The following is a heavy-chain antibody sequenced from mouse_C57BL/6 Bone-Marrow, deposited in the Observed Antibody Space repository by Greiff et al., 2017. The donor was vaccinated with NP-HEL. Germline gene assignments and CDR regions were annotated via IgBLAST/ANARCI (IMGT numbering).Heavy chain of an antibody. V-gene: IGHV5-17*01. Sequence: EVKLMESGGGLVKPGGSLKLSCAASGFTFSDYGMHWVRQAPEKGLEWVAYISSGSSTIYYADTVKGRFTISRDNAKNTLFLQMTSLRSEDTAMYYCARTGYYGSSYASFAYWGQGTLVTVSA. CDR3: ARTGYYGSSYASFAY. D-gene: IGHD1-1*01. CDR1: GFTFSDYG. CDR2: ISSGSSTI. J-gene: IGHJ3*01.